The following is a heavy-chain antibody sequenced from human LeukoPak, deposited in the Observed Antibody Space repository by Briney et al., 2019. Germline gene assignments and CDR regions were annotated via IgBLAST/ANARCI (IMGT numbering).Heavy chain of an antibody. CDR3: AKDMLAILSSGSNFDY. Sequence: GGSLRLSCAASGFTFDDYAMHWVRQAPGKGLEWVSGISWNSGSIGYADSVKGRFTISRDNAKNYLYLQMNSLRAEDTALYYCAKDMLAILSSGSNFDYWGQGTLVTVSS. CDR1: GFTFDDYA. J-gene: IGHJ4*02. V-gene: IGHV3-9*01. D-gene: IGHD3-22*01. CDR2: ISWNSGSI.